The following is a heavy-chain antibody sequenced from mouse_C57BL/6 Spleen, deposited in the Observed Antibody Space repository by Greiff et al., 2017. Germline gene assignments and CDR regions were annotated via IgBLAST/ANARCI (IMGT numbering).Heavy chain of an antibody. D-gene: IGHD1-1*01. CDR3: ATLHYYGSSYGLAY. CDR2: INPNNGGT. V-gene: IGHV1-18*01. Sequence: VQLQQSGPELVKPGASVKIPCKASGYTFTDYNMDWVKQSHGKSLEWIGDINPNNGGTIYNQKFKGKATLTVDKSSSTAYMELRSLTSEDTAVYYCATLHYYGSSYGLAYWGQGTLVTVSA. J-gene: IGHJ3*01. CDR1: GYTFTDYN.